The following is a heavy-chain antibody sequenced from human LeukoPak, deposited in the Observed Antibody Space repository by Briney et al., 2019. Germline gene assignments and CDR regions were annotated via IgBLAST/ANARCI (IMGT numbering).Heavy chain of an antibody. CDR1: GGSFSGYY. CDR3: ARVGCSSTSCHETRGNWFEP. Sequence: SETLSLTCAVYGGSFSGYYWSWIRQPPGKGLEWIGEINHSGSTNYNPSLKSRVTISVDTSKNQFSLKLSSVTAADTAVYYCARVGCSSTSCHETRGNWFEPWGQGTLVTVSS. V-gene: IGHV4-34*01. CDR2: INHSGST. D-gene: IGHD2-2*01. J-gene: IGHJ5*02.